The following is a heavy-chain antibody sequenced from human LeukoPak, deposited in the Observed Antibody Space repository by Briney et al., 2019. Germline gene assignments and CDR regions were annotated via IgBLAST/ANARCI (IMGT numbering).Heavy chain of an antibody. CDR2: IYHSGSA. Sequence: SETLSLTCAVSGGAISSSGYFWSWIRRHPGKGPEWIGYIYHSGSAYYNPSLKSRVIISVDTSKNQFSLKLSSVTAADTAVYYCASNRITVAKFDYWGQGTLVTVSS. D-gene: IGHD6-19*01. CDR3: ASNRITVAKFDY. CDR1: GGAISSSGYF. V-gene: IGHV4-31*11. J-gene: IGHJ4*02.